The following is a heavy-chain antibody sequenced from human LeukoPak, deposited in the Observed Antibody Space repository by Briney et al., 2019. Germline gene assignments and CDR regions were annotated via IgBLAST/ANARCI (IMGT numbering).Heavy chain of an antibody. D-gene: IGHD2-2*01. J-gene: IGHJ4*02. Sequence: GGSLRLSCAASGFTFSSYGMHWVRQAPGKGLEWVAFIRYDGSNKYYADSVKGRFTISRDNSKNTLYLQMNSLRAEDTAVYYCAKVHAPHYCSSTSCNYGFAYWGQGTLVTVSS. CDR1: GFTFSSYG. CDR3: AKVHAPHYCSSTSCNYGFAY. V-gene: IGHV3-30*02. CDR2: IRYDGSNK.